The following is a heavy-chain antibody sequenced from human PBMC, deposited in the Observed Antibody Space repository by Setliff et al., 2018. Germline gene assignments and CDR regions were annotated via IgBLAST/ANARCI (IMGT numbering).Heavy chain of an antibody. CDR1: GGSVSSTSHY. Sequence: PSETLSLTCNVSGGSVSSTSHYWGWIRQPPGKGMEWIGSVYYSGYTYYNPSLQSRVSISIDTSKNQFSLKLTPVTAADTAMYYCAKEYVVISFVRNCHQHYGMDVWGQGTAVTVSS. CDR2: VYYSGYT. J-gene: IGHJ6*02. D-gene: IGHD2-21*01. V-gene: IGHV4-39*07. CDR3: AKEYVVISFVRNCHQHYGMDV.